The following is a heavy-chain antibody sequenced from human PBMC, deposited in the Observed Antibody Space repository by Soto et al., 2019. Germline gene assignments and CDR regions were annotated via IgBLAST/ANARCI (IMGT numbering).Heavy chain of an antibody. CDR2: ISAYNGNT. J-gene: IGHJ5*02. CDR3: ARGRVVLRFLEWTLNWFDP. CDR1: GYTFTSYG. Sequence: ASVKVSCKASGYTFTSYGISWVRQAPGQGLEWMGWISAYNGNTNYAQKLQGRVTMTTDTSTSTAYMELRSLRSDDTAVYYCARGRVVLRFLEWTLNWFDPWGQGTLVTVSS. V-gene: IGHV1-18*01. D-gene: IGHD3-3*01.